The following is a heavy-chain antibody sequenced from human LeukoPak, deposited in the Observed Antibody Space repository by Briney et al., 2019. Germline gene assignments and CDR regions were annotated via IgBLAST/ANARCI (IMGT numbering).Heavy chain of an antibody. Sequence: PSQTLSLTCTVSGGSISSGDYYWSWIRQPPGKGLEWIGYIYYSGSTNYNPSLKSRVTISVDTSKNQFSLKLSSVTAADTAVYYCARDRWGMGTVINWFDPWGQGTLVTVSS. V-gene: IGHV4-30-4*01. D-gene: IGHD4-11*01. CDR3: ARDRWGMGTVINWFDP. CDR2: IYYSGST. CDR1: GGSISSGDYY. J-gene: IGHJ5*02.